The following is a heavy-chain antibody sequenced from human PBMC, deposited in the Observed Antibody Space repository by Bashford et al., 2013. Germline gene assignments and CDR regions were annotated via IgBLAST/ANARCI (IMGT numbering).Heavy chain of an antibody. Sequence: SSETLSLTCTVSGGSITNYYWNWIRRPPGKGLEWIGYVYYSGTTTYNPSLKSRVTISIDTSKNQFSLKLSSVTAADTAVYYCASHAALFSSTRFFQQWGQGTLVTVSS. D-gene: IGHD2-2*01. CDR2: VYYSGTT. CDR3: ASHAALFSSTRFFQQ. J-gene: IGHJ1*01. CDR1: GGSITNYY. V-gene: IGHV4-59*01.